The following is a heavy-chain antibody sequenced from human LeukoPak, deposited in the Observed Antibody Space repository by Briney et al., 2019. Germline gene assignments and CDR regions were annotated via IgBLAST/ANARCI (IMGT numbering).Heavy chain of an antibody. CDR1: GGSISSYY. CDR3: ARDHAAMDP. CDR2: IYYSGST. V-gene: IGHV4-59*01. J-gene: IGHJ5*02. D-gene: IGHD5-18*01. Sequence: TPSETLSLTCTVSGGSISSYYWSWIRQPPGKGLERIGYIYYSGSTNYNPSLKSRVTISVDTSKNQFSLKLSSVTAADTAVYYCARDHAAMDPWGQGTLVTVSS.